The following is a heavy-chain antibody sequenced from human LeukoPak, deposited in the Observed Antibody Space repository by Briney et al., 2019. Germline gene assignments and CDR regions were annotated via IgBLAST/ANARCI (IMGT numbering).Heavy chain of an antibody. V-gene: IGHV4-59*08. CDR2: IYYSGST. J-gene: IGHJ4*02. D-gene: IGHD2-15*01. Sequence: SETLSLTCTVSGGSISSYYWSWIRQPPGKELAWIGYIYYSGSTNCNPSLKSRVTISVDTSKNQFSLKLSSVTAADTAVYCCARRGYCSGGSCYSFDYWGQGTLVTVSS. CDR3: ARRGYCSGGSCYSFDY. CDR1: GGSISSYY.